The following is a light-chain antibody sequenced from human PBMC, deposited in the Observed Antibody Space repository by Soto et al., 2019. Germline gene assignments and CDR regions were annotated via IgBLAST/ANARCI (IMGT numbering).Light chain of an antibody. CDR2: KVS. Sequence: DVVMTQSPLSLPVTLGQPASISCRSSQSLVHSDGNTYLNWFQQRPGQSPRPLICKVSNRDSGVPDRFSGSASGTDFTLKISRVEAEDVGVYYCIQGTHWPYTFGQGTKLEIK. J-gene: IGKJ2*01. CDR1: QSLVHSDGNTY. CDR3: IQGTHWPYT. V-gene: IGKV2-30*02.